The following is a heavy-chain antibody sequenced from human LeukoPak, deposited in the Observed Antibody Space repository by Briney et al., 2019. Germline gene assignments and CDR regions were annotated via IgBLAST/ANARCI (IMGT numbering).Heavy chain of an antibody. Sequence: PGGSLRLSCAVSGFTVSSNYMNWVRQAPGKGLEWVSVISNGGATYYADSVKGRFIIPTDNFKNTLYLQMNTLRADDTAVYYCARGAFDWGQGTLVTVSS. CDR2: ISNGGAT. J-gene: IGHJ4*02. V-gene: IGHV3-66*01. CDR1: GFTVSSNY. CDR3: ARGAFD.